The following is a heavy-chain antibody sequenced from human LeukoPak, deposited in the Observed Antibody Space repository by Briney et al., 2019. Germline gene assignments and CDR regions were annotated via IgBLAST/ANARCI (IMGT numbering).Heavy chain of an antibody. CDR2: ISSSSSYI. V-gene: IGHV3-21*01. CDR3: ARDLPRVVAASLDY. Sequence: GGSLRLSCAASGFTFSSYSMNWVRQAPGKGLEWVSSISSSSSYIYYADSVKGRFTISRDNAKNSLYLQMNSQRAEDTAVYYCARDLPRVVAASLDYWGQGTLVTVSS. CDR1: GFTFSSYS. D-gene: IGHD2-15*01. J-gene: IGHJ4*02.